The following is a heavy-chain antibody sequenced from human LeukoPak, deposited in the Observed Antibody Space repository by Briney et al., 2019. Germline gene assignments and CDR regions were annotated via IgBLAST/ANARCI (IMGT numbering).Heavy chain of an antibody. CDR2: INTNTGNP. Sequence: GASVKVSCKASGYTFTNYAMNWVRQAPGQGLEWMGWINTNTGNPTYAQGFTGRFVFSLDTSVSTAYLQISSLKAEDTAVYYCARELSYDYGDSSPFADYWGQGTLVTVSS. D-gene: IGHD4-17*01. CDR3: ARELSYDYGDSSPFADY. V-gene: IGHV7-4-1*02. J-gene: IGHJ4*02. CDR1: GYTFTNYA.